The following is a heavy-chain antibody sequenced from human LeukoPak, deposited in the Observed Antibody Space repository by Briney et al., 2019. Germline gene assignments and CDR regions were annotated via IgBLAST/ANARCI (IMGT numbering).Heavy chain of an antibody. CDR3: ASLGIAVAGLTFDY. J-gene: IGHJ4*02. Sequence: PSETLSLTCTVSGGSISSSSYYWGWIRQPPGKGLEWIGSIYYSGSTYYNPSLKSRVTISVDTSKNQFSLKLSSVTAADAAVYYCASLGIAVAGLTFDYWGQGTLVTVSS. CDR2: IYYSGST. CDR1: GGSISSSSYY. V-gene: IGHV4-39*01. D-gene: IGHD6-19*01.